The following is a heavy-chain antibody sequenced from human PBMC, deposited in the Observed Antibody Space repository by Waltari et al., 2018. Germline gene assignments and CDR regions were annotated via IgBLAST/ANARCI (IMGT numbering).Heavy chain of an antibody. J-gene: IGHJ3*02. Sequence: QVQLQESGPGLVKPSETLSLTCTVSGYSISSGYYWGWIRQPPGKGLEWIGSIYHSGSTYYNPSLKSRVTISVDTSKNQFSLKLSSVTAADTAVYYCARGVGAKGAFDIWGQGTMVTVSS. CDR2: IYHSGST. CDR3: ARGVGAKGAFDI. V-gene: IGHV4-38-2*02. D-gene: IGHD1-26*01. CDR1: GYSISSGYY.